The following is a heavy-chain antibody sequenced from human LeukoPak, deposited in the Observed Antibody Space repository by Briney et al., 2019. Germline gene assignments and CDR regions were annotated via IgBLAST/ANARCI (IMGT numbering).Heavy chain of an antibody. D-gene: IGHD2-2*01. J-gene: IGHJ4*02. CDR3: ARASVGCSSTSCYSTQFDY. V-gene: IGHV4-34*01. CDR1: GGSFSGYY. CDR2: INHSGST. Sequence: SETPSLTCAVYGGSFSGYYWSWIRQPPGKGLEWIGEINHSGSTNYNPSLKSRVTISVDTSKNQFSLKLSSVTAADTAVYYCARASVGCSSTSCYSTQFDYWGQGTLVTASS.